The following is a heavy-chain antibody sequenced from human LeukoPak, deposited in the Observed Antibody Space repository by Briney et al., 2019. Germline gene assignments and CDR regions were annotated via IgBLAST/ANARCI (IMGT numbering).Heavy chain of an antibody. Sequence: GGSLRLSCETSGVTFISFSVNWVRQAPGKGLEWLSYISSSSRSKYYADSVKGRFIVSIVNAKNSLYLQMDSLRAEDTALYYCASQSSGSSPRPPDFWGQGALVTVSS. D-gene: IGHD1-26*01. V-gene: IGHV3-48*04. CDR1: GVTFISFS. CDR3: ASQSSGSSPRPPDF. J-gene: IGHJ4*02. CDR2: ISSSSRSK.